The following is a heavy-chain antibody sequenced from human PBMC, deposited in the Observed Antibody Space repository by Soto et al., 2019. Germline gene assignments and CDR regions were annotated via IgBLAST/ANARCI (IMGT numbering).Heavy chain of an antibody. J-gene: IGHJ5*01. CDR1: GGSISNNNW. Sequence: QVQLQQSGPGLVKPSETLSLTCAVSGGSISNNNWWSWVHQPPGKGLEWIGEIYHSGRTNYNPSLKSRVSISADKSTNHFSLNLNSVTAADTAIYYCARGGSGYDWFDSWGQGTLVTVSS. CDR3: ARGGSGYDWFDS. V-gene: IGHV4-4*02. D-gene: IGHD5-12*01. CDR2: IYHSGRT.